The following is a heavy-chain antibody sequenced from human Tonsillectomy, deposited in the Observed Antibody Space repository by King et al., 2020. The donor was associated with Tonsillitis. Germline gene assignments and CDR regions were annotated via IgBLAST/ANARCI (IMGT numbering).Heavy chain of an antibody. V-gene: IGHV3-30*18. CDR2: ISHDGSNK. J-gene: IGHJ4*02. CDR1: GFTFSTYG. Sequence: VQLVESGGGVVQPGRSLRLSCAASGFTFSTYGMHWVRQAPGKGLEWVAVISHDGSNKYYEDSVKGRFTISRDNSTNTVYWQMNSLRAEDTAVFYCAKDLMADWGSVYPVGDLDYWGQGTLVTVSS. CDR3: AKDLMADWGSVYPVGDLDY. D-gene: IGHD7-27*01.